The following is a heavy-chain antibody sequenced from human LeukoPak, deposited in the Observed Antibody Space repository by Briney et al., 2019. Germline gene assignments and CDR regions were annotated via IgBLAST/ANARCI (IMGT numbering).Heavy chain of an antibody. D-gene: IGHD6-19*01. CDR2: ISGSGGST. CDR3: ASAVAGTNAFDI. Sequence: GGSLRLSCAASGFTFSSYAMSWVRQAPGKGLEWVSAISGSGGSTYYADSVKGRFTISRDNSKNTLYLQMNSLRAEDTAVYYCASAVAGTNAFDIWGQGTMVTVSS. J-gene: IGHJ3*02. CDR1: GFTFSSYA. V-gene: IGHV3-23*01.